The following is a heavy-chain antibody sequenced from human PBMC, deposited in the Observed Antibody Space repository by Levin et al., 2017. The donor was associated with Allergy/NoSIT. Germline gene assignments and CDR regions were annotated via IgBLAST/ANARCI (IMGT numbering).Heavy chain of an antibody. CDR3: ASRGIVVVPAAIYDYYYGMDV. J-gene: IGHJ6*02. V-gene: IGHV1-46*01. D-gene: IGHD2-2*01. Sequence: GASVKVSCKASGYTFTSYYMHWVRQAPGQGLEWMGIINPSGGSTSYAQKFQGRVTMTRDTSTSTVYMELSSLRSEDTAVYYCASRGIVVVPAAIYDYYYGMDVWGQGTTVTVSS. CDR2: INPSGGST. CDR1: GYTFTSYY.